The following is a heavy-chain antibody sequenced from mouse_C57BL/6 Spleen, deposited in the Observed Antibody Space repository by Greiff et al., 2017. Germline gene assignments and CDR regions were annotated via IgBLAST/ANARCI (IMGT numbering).Heavy chain of an antibody. CDR3: YTRGLGDY. D-gene: IGHD3-3*01. V-gene: IGHV14-4*01. CDR2: IDPENGDT. CDR1: GFNIKDDY. Sequence: VLLMQSGAELVRPGASVKFSCTASGFNIKDDYMHWVKQRPEQGLGWIGWIDPENGDTEYAWKFQGKATITADTSSNTAYLQLSTLASEDTAVDCCYTRGLGDYWGQGTTLTVSS. J-gene: IGHJ2*01.